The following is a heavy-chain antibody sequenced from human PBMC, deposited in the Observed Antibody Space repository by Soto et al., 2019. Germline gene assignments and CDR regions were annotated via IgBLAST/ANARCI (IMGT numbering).Heavy chain of an antibody. V-gene: IGHV3-21*01. CDR1: GFTFSSYS. J-gene: IGHJ3*02. CDR3: ARVSYDSDGAFDI. D-gene: IGHD3-22*01. Sequence: GGSLRLSCAASGFTFSSYSMNWVRQAPGKGLEWVSSISSSSSYIYYADSVKGRFTISRDNAKNSLYLQMNSLRAEDTAVYYCARVSYDSDGAFDIWGQGTMVTVSS. CDR2: ISSSSSYI.